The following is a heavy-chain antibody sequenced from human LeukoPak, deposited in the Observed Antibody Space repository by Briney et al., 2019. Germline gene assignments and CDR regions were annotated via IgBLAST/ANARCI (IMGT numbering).Heavy chain of an antibody. V-gene: IGHV3-7*03. D-gene: IGHD5-12*01. J-gene: IGHJ4*02. CDR1: GFTFSNAW. CDR2: IKQDGSEK. Sequence: GGSLRLSCAASGFTFSNAWMNWVRQAPGKGLEWVANIKQDGSEKYYVDSVEGRFTISRDNAKNSLYLQMNSLRAEDTAVYYCAKYSDYDLNYWGQGTLVTVSS. CDR3: AKYSDYDLNY.